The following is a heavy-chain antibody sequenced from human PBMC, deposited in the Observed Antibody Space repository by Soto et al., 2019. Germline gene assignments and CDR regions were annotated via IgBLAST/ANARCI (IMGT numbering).Heavy chain of an antibody. D-gene: IGHD1-1*01. CDR2: IYHSGDT. V-gene: IGHV4-31*03. Sequence: QAQLQESGPGLVKPSQTLSLTCTVSGAYVNTGGYYWSWVRQYPGKGLEWIGYIYHSGDTYYNPSLKSRLTISVDTSKNHFSLSLSSVTVADTDVYYCARAPGNERLDYWGQGTLVIVSS. CDR1: GAYVNTGGYY. J-gene: IGHJ4*02. CDR3: ARAPGNERLDY.